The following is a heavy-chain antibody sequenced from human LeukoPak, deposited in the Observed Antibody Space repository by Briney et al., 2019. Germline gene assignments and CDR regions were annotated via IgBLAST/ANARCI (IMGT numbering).Heavy chain of an antibody. CDR2: ISSSSSYI. J-gene: IGHJ5*02. V-gene: IGHV3-21*01. CDR1: GFTLSSYS. CDR3: ARVKSSGWYYNWFEP. Sequence: PGGSLRLSCAASGFTLSSYSMNWVRQAPGKGLEWVSSISSSSSYIYYADSVKGRFTISRDNAKNSLYLQMNSLRAEDTAVYYCARVKSSGWYYNWFEPWPQGPLVTVSS. D-gene: IGHD6-19*01.